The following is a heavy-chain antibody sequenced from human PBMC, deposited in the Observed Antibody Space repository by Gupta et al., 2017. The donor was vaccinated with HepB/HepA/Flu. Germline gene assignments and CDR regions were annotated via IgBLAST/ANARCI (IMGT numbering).Heavy chain of an antibody. CDR3: ERKDSLDA. CDR2: ISSDGNNK. CDR1: GFTFSSYA. V-gene: IGHV3-30-3*01. J-gene: IGHJ5*02. Sequence: QVHLVESGGGVVQPGRSLRLSCAASGFTFSSYAMHWVRQAPGKGLEWVAVISSDGNNKFYADSVKGRFTISKEASKKTVYVKMRSLRGEDTALDYGERKDSLDAGGQGAMVTVYS.